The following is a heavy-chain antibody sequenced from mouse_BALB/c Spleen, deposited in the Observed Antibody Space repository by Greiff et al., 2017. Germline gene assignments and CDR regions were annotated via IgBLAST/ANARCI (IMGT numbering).Heavy chain of an antibody. CDR3: ARPYRYADYYAMDY. CDR2: INPYNDGT. V-gene: IGHV1-14*01. CDR1: GYTFTSYV. Sequence: EVQLQESGPELVKPGASVKMSCKASGYTFTSYVMHWVKQKPGQGLEWIGYINPYNDGTKYNEKFKGKATLTSDKSSSTAYMELSSLTSEDSAVYYCARPYRYADYYAMDYWGQGTSVTVSS. D-gene: IGHD2-14*01. J-gene: IGHJ4*01.